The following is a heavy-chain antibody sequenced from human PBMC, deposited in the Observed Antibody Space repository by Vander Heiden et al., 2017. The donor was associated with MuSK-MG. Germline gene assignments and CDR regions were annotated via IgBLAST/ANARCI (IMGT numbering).Heavy chain of an antibody. CDR2: IYYGGST. J-gene: IGHJ3*02. CDR1: GGSISSYY. CDR3: ARAESPKEGQYGGGGSCYPYFDI. D-gene: IGHD2-15*01. V-gene: IGHV4-59*13. Sequence: HVQLQESVPGLVKPWETPSLTCTSSGGSISSYYWSWIRQPPGKGLEWIGDIYYGGSTNNSPSLKSRVTISVDTSKNQFSLKLSSGTAADTAVYYCARAESPKEGQYGGGGSCYPYFDIWGQGTMVTVSS.